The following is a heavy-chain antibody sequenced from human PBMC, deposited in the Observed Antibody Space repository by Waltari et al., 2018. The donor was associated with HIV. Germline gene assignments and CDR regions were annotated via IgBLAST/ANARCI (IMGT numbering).Heavy chain of an antibody. CDR1: GGSFDEYY. J-gene: IGHJ5*02. V-gene: IGHV4-34*01. D-gene: IGHD1-7*01. CDR2: INNIWTT. CDR3: ARTYKRITLFEIIRELSWFDP. Sequence: QVQLQQWGAGLLKPSETLSLTCAIYGGSFDEYYWAWIRQTPEKGLEWLGDINNIWTTPHNPSLKRRVTVSIDTSKNQFSLNLRSVTAADTAVYYCARTYKRITLFEIIRELSWFDPWGQGTLVTVSS.